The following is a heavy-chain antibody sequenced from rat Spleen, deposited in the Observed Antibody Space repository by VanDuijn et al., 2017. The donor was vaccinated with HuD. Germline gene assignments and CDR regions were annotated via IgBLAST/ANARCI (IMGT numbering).Heavy chain of an antibody. CDR1: GFTFSNYH. V-gene: IGHV5-25*01. CDR2: ISSGGGDT. CDR3: ARPTEGIAWFVY. J-gene: IGHJ3*01. Sequence: EVQLVESGGGLVQPGRSMKLSCAASGFTFSNYHMAWVRQAPTKGLEWVASISSGGGDTYYRDSVKGRFTISRDIAKSILFLEMDSLRSEATATYYCARPTEGIAWFVYWGQGTLVTVSS. D-gene: IGHD1-11*01.